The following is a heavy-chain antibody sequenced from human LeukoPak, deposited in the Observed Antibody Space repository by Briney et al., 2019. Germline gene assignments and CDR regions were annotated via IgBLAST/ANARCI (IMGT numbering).Heavy chain of an antibody. D-gene: IGHD4-11*01. CDR1: GFTFSSYW. CDR2: IKQDGSEK. Sequence: GGSLRLSCAASGFTFSSYWMSWVRQAPGKGLEWVANIKQDGSEKYYVDSVKGRFTISRDNAKNSLYLQMNSLRAEDTAVYYCARVEETATTAAIIRKYSYYYYYMDVWGKGNTVTVSS. CDR3: ARVEETATTAAIIRKYSYYYYYMDV. V-gene: IGHV3-7*01. J-gene: IGHJ6*03.